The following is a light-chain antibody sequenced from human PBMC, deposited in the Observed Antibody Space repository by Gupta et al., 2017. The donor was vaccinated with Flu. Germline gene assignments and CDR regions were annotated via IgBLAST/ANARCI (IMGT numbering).Light chain of an antibody. V-gene: IGLV2-18*02. CDR3: SSYTSSSTYV. Sequence: QSALTQPPSVSGSPGQSVTISCTGTSSDVGTYNRVSWYQQPPGTAPKLMIYEVRNRPSGVPDRFSGSKSGNTASLTISGLQVEDEADYYCSSYTSSSTYVFGTGTKVTVL. CDR1: SSDVGTYNR. CDR2: EVR. J-gene: IGLJ1*01.